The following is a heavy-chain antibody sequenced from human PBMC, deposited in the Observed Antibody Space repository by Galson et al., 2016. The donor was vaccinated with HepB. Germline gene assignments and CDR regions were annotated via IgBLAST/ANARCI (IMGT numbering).Heavy chain of an antibody. V-gene: IGHV3-7*03. J-gene: IGHJ4*02. CDR2: IKPDGSQK. D-gene: IGHD2-15*01. Sequence: SLRLSCAVSGSIFSGYWMSWVRQAPGEGLEWVANIKPDGSQKYYVDSVRGRFTISRDNAKNSLFLYMNNVRADDTALYYCARGRYCSGGGCYQDYWGQGTLVTVSS. CDR1: GSIFSGYW. CDR3: ARGRYCSGGGCYQDY.